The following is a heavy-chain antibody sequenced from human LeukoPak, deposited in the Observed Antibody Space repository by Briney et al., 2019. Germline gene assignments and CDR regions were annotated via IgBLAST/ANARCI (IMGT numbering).Heavy chain of an antibody. V-gene: IGHV4-39*01. CDR1: GGSISSSSYY. Sequence: SETLSLTCTVSGGSISSSSYYWGWIRQPPGKGLEWIGSIYYSGSTYYNPSLKSRVTISVDTSKNQFSLKLSSVTAADTAVYYCAKSFQYNWDDGAFDYWGQGTLVTVSS. D-gene: IGHD1-1*01. CDR3: AKSFQYNWDDGAFDY. CDR2: IYYSGST. J-gene: IGHJ4*02.